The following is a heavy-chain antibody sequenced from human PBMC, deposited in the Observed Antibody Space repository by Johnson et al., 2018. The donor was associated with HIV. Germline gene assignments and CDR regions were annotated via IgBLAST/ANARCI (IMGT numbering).Heavy chain of an antibody. Sequence: WVRQTPGKGLAWVSAVSAGGDNTYYADSVEGRFTISRDNSKNTLYLQMNSLRAEDTAVYYCARDNEDIVLVGAFDIWGQGTKVTVSS. CDR3: ARDNEDIVLVGAFDI. CDR2: VSAGGDNT. D-gene: IGHD2-8*02. V-gene: IGHV3-23*01. J-gene: IGHJ3*02.